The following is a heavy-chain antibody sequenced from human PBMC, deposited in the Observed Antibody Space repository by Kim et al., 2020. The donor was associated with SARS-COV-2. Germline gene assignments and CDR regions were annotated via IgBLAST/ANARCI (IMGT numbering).Heavy chain of an antibody. Sequence: ADSVKGRFTISRDNSKNTLYLQMSSLRAEDTAVYYCVKGGGPWDLSYGLYWGQGTLVTVSS. V-gene: IGHV3-64D*09. CDR3: VKGGGPWDLSYGLY. D-gene: IGHD5-18*01. J-gene: IGHJ4*02.